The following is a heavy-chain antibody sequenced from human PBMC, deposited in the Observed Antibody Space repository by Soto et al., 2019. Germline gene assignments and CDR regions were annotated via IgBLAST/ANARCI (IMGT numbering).Heavy chain of an antibody. V-gene: IGHV1-18*01. Sequence: QVQLVQSGAEVKKPGASVKVSCQASGYTFSNYGFSWVRQAPGQGLEWMGWISGYNGNTNYAERLQGRVTMTTDTSTSTAYMELKSVRYDDTAGYYCAREGQLGYWGQGTPVTVSS. CDR1: GYTFSNYG. D-gene: IGHD6-6*01. CDR2: ISGYNGNT. J-gene: IGHJ4*02. CDR3: AREGQLGY.